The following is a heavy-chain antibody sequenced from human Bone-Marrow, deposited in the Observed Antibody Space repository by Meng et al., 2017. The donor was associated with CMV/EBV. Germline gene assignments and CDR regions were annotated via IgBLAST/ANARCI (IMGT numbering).Heavy chain of an antibody. Sequence: SVKVSCKASGFTFTSSAVQWVRHARGQRLEWIGWIVVGSGNTSYAQKFQDRVTITNDMSISTAYMELSSLRSEDTAVYFCARVGYYYYGMDVWGQGTTVTVSS. V-gene: IGHV1-58*01. CDR2: IVVGSGNT. CDR1: GFTFTSSA. J-gene: IGHJ6*02. CDR3: ARVGYYYYGMDV. D-gene: IGHD1-26*01.